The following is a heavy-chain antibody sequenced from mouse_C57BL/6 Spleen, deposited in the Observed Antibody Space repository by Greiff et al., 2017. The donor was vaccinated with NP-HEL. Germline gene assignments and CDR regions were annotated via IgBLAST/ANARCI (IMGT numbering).Heavy chain of an antibody. D-gene: IGHD2-4*01. CDR1: GYAFSSYW. V-gene: IGHV1-80*01. CDR2: IYPGDGDT. CDR3: ARDWDYDGWFAY. Sequence: QVQLQQSGAELVKPGASVKISCKASGYAFSSYWMNWVKQRPGKGLEWIGQIYPGDGDTNYNGKFKGKATLTADKSSSTAYMQLSSLTSEDSAVYFCARDWDYDGWFAYWGQGTLVTVSA. J-gene: IGHJ3*01.